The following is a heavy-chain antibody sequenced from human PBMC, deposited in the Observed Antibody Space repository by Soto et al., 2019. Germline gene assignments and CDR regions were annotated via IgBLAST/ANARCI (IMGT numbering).Heavy chain of an antibody. J-gene: IGHJ4*02. Sequence: PGGSLRLSCAASGFTFSSYAMSWVRQAPGKGLEWVSAIGGSGGGTYYADSVKGRFTISRDNSKNTLYLQMNSLRAEDTAVYYCAKNPPGGDYVDYWGQGTLVTVSS. CDR2: IGGSGGGT. D-gene: IGHD4-17*01. CDR3: AKNPPGGDYVDY. CDR1: GFTFSSYA. V-gene: IGHV3-23*01.